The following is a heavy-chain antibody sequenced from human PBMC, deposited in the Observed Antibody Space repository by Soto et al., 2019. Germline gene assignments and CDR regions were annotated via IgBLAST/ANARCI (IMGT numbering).Heavy chain of an antibody. V-gene: IGHV3-7*03. Sequence: EVQLVESGGGLVQPGGSLRLSCAASGFTFSSYWMSWVRQAPGKGLEWVANIKQDGSEKYYVDSVKGRFTISRDNAKNSLYLQMNSLRAEDTAVYYCARDGIVGATHHLDYWGQGTLVTVSS. CDR2: IKQDGSEK. CDR3: ARDGIVGATHHLDY. J-gene: IGHJ4*02. D-gene: IGHD1-26*01. CDR1: GFTFSSYW.